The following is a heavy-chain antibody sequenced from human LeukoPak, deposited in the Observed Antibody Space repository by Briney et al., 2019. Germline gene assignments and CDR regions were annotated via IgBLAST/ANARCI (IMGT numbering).Heavy chain of an antibody. CDR2: ISYDGSNK. CDR3: ARAAKVPPIPQTPYYYYYYMDV. V-gene: IGHV3-30*03. CDR1: GFTFSSYG. J-gene: IGHJ6*03. Sequence: GGSLRLSCAASGFTFSSYGMHWVRQAPGKGLEWVAVISYDGSNKYYADSVKGRFTISRDNSKNTLYLQMNSLRAEDTAVYYCARAAKVPPIPQTPYYYYYYMDVWGKGTTVTISS. D-gene: IGHD6-25*01.